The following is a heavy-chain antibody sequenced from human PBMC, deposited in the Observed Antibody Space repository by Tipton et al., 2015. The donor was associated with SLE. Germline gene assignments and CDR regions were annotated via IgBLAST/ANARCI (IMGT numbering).Heavy chain of an antibody. J-gene: IGHJ6*03. CDR3: ARASSIAARYFYYYMDV. Sequence: SLRLSCAASGFTFNSYSMHWVRQAPGKGLEWVAVIWYDGSYKYYGDSVKGRFTISRDNSKNTLYLQMNSLRDEDTAVYYCARASSIAARYFYYYMDVWGKGTAVTVSS. CDR2: IWYDGSYK. V-gene: IGHV3-33*01. D-gene: IGHD6-6*01. CDR1: GFTFNSYS.